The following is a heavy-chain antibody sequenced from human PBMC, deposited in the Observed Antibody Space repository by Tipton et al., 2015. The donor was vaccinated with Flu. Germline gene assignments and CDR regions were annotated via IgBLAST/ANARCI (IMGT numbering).Heavy chain of an antibody. CDR3: VKDNKRDASMDYFWHYGMDV. J-gene: IGHJ6*02. Sequence: SLRLSCAASGFTFDDYSMYWVRQVPGKGLEWVSGLNWKGNSVGYADSVKGRFTISRDNSKNLLHLEMDSLTSEDTALCYCVKDNKRDASMDYFWHYGMDVWGQGTTVTVSS. CDR1: GFTFDDYS. D-gene: IGHD5-18*01. CDR2: LNWKGNSV. V-gene: IGHV3-9*01.